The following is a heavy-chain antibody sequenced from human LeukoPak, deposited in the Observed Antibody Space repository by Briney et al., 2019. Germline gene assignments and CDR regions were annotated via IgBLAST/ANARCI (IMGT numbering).Heavy chain of an antibody. CDR1: GFIVSHKY. CDR2: IYTGGNT. V-gene: IGHV3-66*01. Sequence: GGSLRLSCAASGFIVSHKYMAWVRQAPGKGLEWLSIIYTGGNTVSAESVKGRFIISRDNSRNTVHLQMNSLRDDDTAVYYCARGQIDLLRNYFDSWGPGTLVAVSS. J-gene: IGHJ4*02. CDR3: ARGQIDLLRNYFDS. D-gene: IGHD3-22*01.